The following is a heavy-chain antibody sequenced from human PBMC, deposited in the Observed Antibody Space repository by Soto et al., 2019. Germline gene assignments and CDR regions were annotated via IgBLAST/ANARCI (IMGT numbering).Heavy chain of an antibody. Sequence: ASVKVSCKASGGTFSSYAISWVRQAPGQGLEWMGIISPSDGSTTYAQKFQGRVTMTRDTSTNTVYMELSSLRSEDTAVYYCARDRRDGYNTFDYWGQGTLVTVSS. CDR2: ISPSDGST. CDR3: ARDRRDGYNTFDY. D-gene: IGHD5-12*01. CDR1: GGTFSSYA. J-gene: IGHJ4*02. V-gene: IGHV1-46*01.